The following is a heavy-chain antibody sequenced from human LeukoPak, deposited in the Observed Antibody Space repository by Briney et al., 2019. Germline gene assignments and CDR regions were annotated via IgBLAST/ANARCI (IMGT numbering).Heavy chain of an antibody. Sequence: GGSLRLSCAASGFTFSSYSMNWVRQAPGKGLEWVSAISGSGGSTYYADSVKGRFTISRDNSKNTLYLQMNSLRAEDTAVYYCAKDSGRGYCSGGSCYSWAYYFDYWGQGTLVTVSS. V-gene: IGHV3-23*01. CDR1: GFTFSSYS. D-gene: IGHD2-15*01. J-gene: IGHJ4*02. CDR3: AKDSGRGYCSGGSCYSWAYYFDY. CDR2: ISGSGGST.